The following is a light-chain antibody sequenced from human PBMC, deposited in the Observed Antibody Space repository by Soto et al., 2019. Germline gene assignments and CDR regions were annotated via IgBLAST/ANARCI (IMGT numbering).Light chain of an antibody. CDR2: RGS. CDR3: QDYGTSAPWT. Sequence: EVVLTQSPGTLSLSPGERATLSCRASQNIRGNELAWYQQKPGQAPRLLIYRGSSRATGIPDRFSGRGSGTDFTLTISRLEPEVFAVYYYQDYGTSAPWTFGQGTQVEIK. V-gene: IGKV3-20*01. CDR1: QNIRGNE. J-gene: IGKJ1*01.